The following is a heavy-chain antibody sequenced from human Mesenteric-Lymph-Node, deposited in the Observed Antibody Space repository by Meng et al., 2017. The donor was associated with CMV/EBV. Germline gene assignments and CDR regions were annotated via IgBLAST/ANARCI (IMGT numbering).Heavy chain of an antibody. CDR1: GFTFSDYY. J-gene: IGHJ4*02. D-gene: IGHD5-24*01. CDR2: ISSGGATI. V-gene: IGHV3-11*04. CDR3: MALNDY. Sequence: GESLKISCAASGFTFSDYYMHWIRQAPGKGLEWVSYISSGGATISYADSVRGRFTISRDNTKNSLYLQINDLRAEDTAVYYCMALNDYWGQGTLVTVSS.